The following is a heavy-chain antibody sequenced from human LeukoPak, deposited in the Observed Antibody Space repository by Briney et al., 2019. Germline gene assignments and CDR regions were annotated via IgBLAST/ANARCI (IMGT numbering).Heavy chain of an antibody. J-gene: IGHJ4*02. Sequence: ASVKVSCKASGYTFNSYGISWVRQAPGQGLEWMGWISAYTGNTNYAQKVQGRVTMTTDTSTTTAYMEVRSLGSDDTAVYYCARRGIYCSGGTCQGGHLDYWGQGTLVTVSS. D-gene: IGHD2-15*01. CDR1: GYTFNSYG. CDR2: ISAYTGNT. V-gene: IGHV1-18*01. CDR3: ARRGIYCSGGTCQGGHLDY.